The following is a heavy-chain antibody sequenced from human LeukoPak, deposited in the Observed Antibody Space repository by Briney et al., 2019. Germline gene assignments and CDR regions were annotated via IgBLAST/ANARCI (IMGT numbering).Heavy chain of an antibody. CDR1: GGSFSGYY. Sequence: SETLSLTCAVYGGSFSGYYWSWIRQPPGKGLEWIGEINHSGSTNYNPSLKSRVTISVDTSKNQFSLKLSSVTAADTAVYYCARDYGPWFDPWGQGTLVTVSS. D-gene: IGHD4-17*01. J-gene: IGHJ5*02. CDR2: INHSGST. V-gene: IGHV4-34*01. CDR3: ARDYGPWFDP.